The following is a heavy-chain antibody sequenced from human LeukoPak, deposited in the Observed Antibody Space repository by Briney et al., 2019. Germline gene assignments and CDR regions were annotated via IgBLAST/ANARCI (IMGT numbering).Heavy chain of an antibody. V-gene: IGHV4-39*01. CDR3: ARNDRGRPADY. J-gene: IGHJ4*02. D-gene: IGHD1-26*01. CDR1: GGSISNSPYY. Sequence: SETLSLTCNVSGGSISNSPYYWGWIRQPPGKGLEWIGSMHYSGTTYHNPPLRSRVTISVDTSKNQFSLRLIPVTAADTAVYYCARNDRGRPADYWGQGTLVTVSS. CDR2: MHYSGTT.